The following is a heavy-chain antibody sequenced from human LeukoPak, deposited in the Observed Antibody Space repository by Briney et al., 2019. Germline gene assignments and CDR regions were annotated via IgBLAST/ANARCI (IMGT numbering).Heavy chain of an antibody. J-gene: IGHJ6*03. CDR3: ARGPAASANYMDV. CDR2: ISWDGGST. D-gene: IGHD2-2*01. CDR1: GFTFDDYA. V-gene: IGHV3-43D*03. Sequence: GGSLRLSCAASGFTFDDYAMHWVRQAPGKGLEWVSLISWDGGSTYYAGSVKGRFTISRDNSKNSLYLQMNSLRAEDTALYYCARGPAASANYMDVWGKGTTVTVSS.